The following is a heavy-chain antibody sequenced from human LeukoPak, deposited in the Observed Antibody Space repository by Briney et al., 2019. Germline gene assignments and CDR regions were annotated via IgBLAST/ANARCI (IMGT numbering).Heavy chain of an antibody. Sequence: PSETLSLTCTTSGAPISRFYWSWVRQPPGKGLEWIGYINYSGNTNYNPSLKSRVTISVDTSKNQFSLRLSSVTAADTAVYYCAREGRQDYVYFDYWGQGTLVTVSS. D-gene: IGHD4-17*01. CDR2: INYSGNT. V-gene: IGHV4-59*01. CDR3: AREGRQDYVYFDY. J-gene: IGHJ4*02. CDR1: GAPISRFY.